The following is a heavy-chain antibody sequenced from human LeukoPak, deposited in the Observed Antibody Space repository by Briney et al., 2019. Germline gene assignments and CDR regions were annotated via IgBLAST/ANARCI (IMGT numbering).Heavy chain of an antibody. CDR3: ARDGITMVRGVMIDFDY. CDR2: ISSSSSTI. V-gene: IGHV3-48*02. D-gene: IGHD3-10*01. Sequence: GGSLRLSCATSGFTFSSHAMNWVRQAPGKRLEWVSYISSSSSTIYYADSVKGRFTISRDNAKNSVYLQMSSLRDEDTAVYYCARDGITMVRGVMIDFDYWGQGTRVTVSS. J-gene: IGHJ4*02. CDR1: GFTFSSHA.